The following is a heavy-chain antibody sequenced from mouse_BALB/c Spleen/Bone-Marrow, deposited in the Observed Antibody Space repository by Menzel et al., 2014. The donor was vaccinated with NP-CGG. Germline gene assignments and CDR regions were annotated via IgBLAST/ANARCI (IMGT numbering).Heavy chain of an antibody. D-gene: IGHD2-14*01. J-gene: IGHJ1*01. CDR1: GFNVKDTY. V-gene: IGHV14-3*02. Sequence: DVKLVESGAELVKPGASVKLSCTASGFNVKDTYMQWVKQRPEQGLEWIGRIDPANGNTQYDPTFQGKATITTDTSSNTAYLQLSSLTSEDTAVYYCTSYRYGWYFDVWGAGTTVTVSS. CDR3: TSYRYGWYFDV. CDR2: IDPANGNT.